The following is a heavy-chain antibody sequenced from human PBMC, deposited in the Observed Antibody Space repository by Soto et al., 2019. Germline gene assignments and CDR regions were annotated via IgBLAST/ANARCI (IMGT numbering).Heavy chain of an antibody. D-gene: IGHD4-17*01. Sequence: EVQLVESGGGLVQPGGSLRLSCAASGFTFTSHSMNWVRQAPGKGLQWVSYISSSGRTIYYADSVKGRFTTSRDNAKNSLHLQMNSLRDEDTAVYYCARDRYGDYVSDYWGQGTLVTVSS. CDR1: GFTFTSHS. CDR3: ARDRYGDYVSDY. V-gene: IGHV3-48*02. J-gene: IGHJ4*02. CDR2: ISSSGRTI.